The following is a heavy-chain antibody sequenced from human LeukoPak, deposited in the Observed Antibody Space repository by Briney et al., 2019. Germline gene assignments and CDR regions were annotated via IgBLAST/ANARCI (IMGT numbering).Heavy chain of an antibody. J-gene: IGHJ4*02. CDR1: GYTFTSYG. CDR2: ISAYNGNT. Sequence: GASVKVSCKASGYTFTSYGISWVRQAPGQGLEWMGWISAYNGNTNYAQKLQGRVTMTTDTSTSTAYMELRSLRSDDTAVYYCARGSSEVWLGEVFDYWGQGTLVTVSS. D-gene: IGHD3-10*01. V-gene: IGHV1-18*04. CDR3: ARGSSEVWLGEVFDY.